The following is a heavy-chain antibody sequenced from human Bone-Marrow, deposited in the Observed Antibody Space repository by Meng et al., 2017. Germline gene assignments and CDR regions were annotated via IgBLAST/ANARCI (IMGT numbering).Heavy chain of an antibody. J-gene: IGHJ4*02. CDR2: IKQDGSEK. V-gene: IGHV3-7*01. CDR1: GFTFSSYE. D-gene: IGHD2-8*01. Sequence: GGSLRLSCTASGFTFSSYEMNWVRQAPGKGLEWVANIKQDGSEKYYVDSVKGRFTISRDNAKNSLYLQMNSLRAEDTAVYYCAREVNGVDYWGQGTLVTVSS. CDR3: AREVNGVDY.